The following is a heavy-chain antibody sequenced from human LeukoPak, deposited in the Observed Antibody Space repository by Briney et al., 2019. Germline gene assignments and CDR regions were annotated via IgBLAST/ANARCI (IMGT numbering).Heavy chain of an antibody. Sequence: ASVKVSCKASGYTFTSYAMYWVRQAPGQGLEWMGWINTNTGNPTYAQGFTGRFVFSLDTSVSTAYLQISSLKAEDTAVYYCARGHDFWSGYYFFGDYWGQGTLVTVSS. J-gene: IGHJ4*02. D-gene: IGHD3-3*01. CDR2: INTNTGNP. V-gene: IGHV7-4-1*02. CDR1: GYTFTSYA. CDR3: ARGHDFWSGYYFFGDY.